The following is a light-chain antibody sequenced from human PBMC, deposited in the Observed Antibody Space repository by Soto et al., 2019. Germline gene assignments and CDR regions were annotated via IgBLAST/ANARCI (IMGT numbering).Light chain of an antibody. CDR3: QQYNDWSPIT. Sequence: EIVMTNSPATLSVSPGERATLSCRASQSVTSNLAWYQQKPGQAPRLLIYGASTRATGIPARLSGSGSGTDFTLTISSLQSEDFAVYYCQQYNDWSPITFGQGTRLEIK. CDR2: GAS. J-gene: IGKJ5*01. CDR1: QSVTSN. V-gene: IGKV3-15*01.